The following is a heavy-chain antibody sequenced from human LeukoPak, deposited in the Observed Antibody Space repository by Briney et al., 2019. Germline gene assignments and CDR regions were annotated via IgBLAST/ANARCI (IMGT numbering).Heavy chain of an antibody. D-gene: IGHD3-22*01. J-gene: IGHJ3*01. V-gene: IGHV4-59*01. CDR1: GASISSYY. CDR3: ARLLDNDISGDPDTFDV. Sequence: SETLSLTCTVSGASISSYYWSWVRQPPGKRLEYIGYIYYSDSTNYNPSLKSRVTISVDTSKNQFSLKLSSVTAADTAVYYCARLLDNDISGDPDTFDVWGQGTTVIVSS. CDR2: IYYSDST.